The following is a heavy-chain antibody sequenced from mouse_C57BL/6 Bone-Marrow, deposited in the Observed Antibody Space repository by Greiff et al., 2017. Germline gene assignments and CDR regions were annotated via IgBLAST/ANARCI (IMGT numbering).Heavy chain of an antibody. CDR1: GYTFTSYT. J-gene: IGHJ1*03. CDR2: INPSSGYT. Sequence: QVQLKQSGAELARPGASVKMSCKASGYTFTSYTMHWVKQRPGQGLEWIGYINPSSGYTKYNQKFKDKATLTADKSSSTAYMQLSSLTSEDSAVYYCARDYYGSGYGYFDVWGTGTTVTVSS. D-gene: IGHD1-1*01. CDR3: ARDYYGSGYGYFDV. V-gene: IGHV1-4*01.